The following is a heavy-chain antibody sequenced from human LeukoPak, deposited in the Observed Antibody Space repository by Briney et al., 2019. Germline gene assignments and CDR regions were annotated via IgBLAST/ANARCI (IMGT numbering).Heavy chain of an antibody. CDR2: ISSSSSTI. Sequence: GGSLRLSCAASGFTFSSYSMNWVRQAPGKGLEGVSYISSSSSTIYYADSVKGRFTISRDNAKNSLYLQMNSLRAEDTAVYYCARFEVGIAVAGSYGMDVWGQGTTVTVSS. V-gene: IGHV3-48*04. D-gene: IGHD6-19*01. J-gene: IGHJ6*02. CDR3: ARFEVGIAVAGSYGMDV. CDR1: GFTFSSYS.